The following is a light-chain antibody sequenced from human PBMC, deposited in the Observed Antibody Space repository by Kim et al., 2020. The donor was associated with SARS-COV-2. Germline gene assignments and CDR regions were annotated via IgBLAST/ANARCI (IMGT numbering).Light chain of an antibody. CDR1: NIGSNS. Sequence: SYELTQPPSVSVAPGRTARITCGGNNIGSNSVHWYQQKPGQAPVLVIYYDSDRPSGIPERFSGSNSGNTATLTISRVEAGDEAVYYCQVWDSSSDHPAFGGGTKLTVL. J-gene: IGLJ2*01. V-gene: IGLV3-21*04. CDR3: QVWDSSSDHPA. CDR2: YDS.